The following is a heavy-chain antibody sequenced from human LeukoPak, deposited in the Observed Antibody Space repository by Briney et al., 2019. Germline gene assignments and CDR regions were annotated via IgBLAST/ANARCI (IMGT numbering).Heavy chain of an antibody. CDR1: GGSILSSSYF. V-gene: IGHV4-39*07. CDR3: AREVATRKKDPTLLDY. CDR2: IYYSGAT. Sequence: SETLSLTCTVSGGSILSSSYFWGWIRQPPGKGLEWIGSIYYSGATYYNPSLKSRGTISVDTSKNQFSLQLNSVTPEDTAVYYCAREVATRKKDPTLLDYWGQGTLVTVSS. J-gene: IGHJ4*02.